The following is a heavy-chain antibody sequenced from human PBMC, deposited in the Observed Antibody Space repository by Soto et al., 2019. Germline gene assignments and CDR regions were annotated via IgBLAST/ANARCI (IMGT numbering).Heavy chain of an antibody. CDR1: GFTFSSYG. V-gene: IGHV3-30*18. CDR2: ISYDGSNE. CDR3: AQDTGASSNCDY. J-gene: IGHJ4*02. Sequence: QVPLVESGGGVVQPGRSLRLSCAASGFTFSSYGMHWVRQAPGKGLEWVAVISYDGSNEYYADSVKGRFTISRVNSQNTLYLQMNSLRAEVTTQYYRAQDTGASSNCDYWGQGTLATVSS. D-gene: IGHD2-8*02.